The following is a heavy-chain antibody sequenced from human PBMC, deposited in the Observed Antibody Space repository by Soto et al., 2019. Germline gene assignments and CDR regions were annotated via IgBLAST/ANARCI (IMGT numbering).Heavy chain of an antibody. D-gene: IGHD2-2*01. J-gene: IGHJ4*02. Sequence: GESLKISCKGSGYSFTSYWISWVRQMPGKGLEWMGRIDPSGSYTNYSPSFQGHVTISADKSISTAYLQWSSLKASDTAMYYCARHPRDCSSTSCYANNDYWGQGTLVTVSS. V-gene: IGHV5-10-1*01. CDR3: ARHPRDCSSTSCYANNDY. CDR2: IDPSGSYT. CDR1: GYSFTSYW.